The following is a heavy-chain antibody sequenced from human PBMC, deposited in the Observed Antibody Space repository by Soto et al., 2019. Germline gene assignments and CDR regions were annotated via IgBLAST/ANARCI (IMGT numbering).Heavy chain of an antibody. V-gene: IGHV1-58*01. J-gene: IGHJ6*02. CDR1: RVRFDSCS. D-gene: IGHD6-13*01. CDR3: AAVSGAIAAAGTEVYGMDV. CDR2: IAVGSGNT. Sequence: SRVRFDSCSRWSAWHAKGKSIEWIGWIAVGSGNTNYAQKFQERVTITRDMSTSTAYMELSSRRSEDTAVYYCAAVSGAIAAAGTEVYGMDVWGQGTTVTVSS.